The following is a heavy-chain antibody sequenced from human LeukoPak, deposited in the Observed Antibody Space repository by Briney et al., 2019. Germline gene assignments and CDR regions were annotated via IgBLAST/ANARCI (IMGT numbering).Heavy chain of an antibody. J-gene: IGHJ4*02. Sequence: GGSLRLSCAASGFTFSDYYMSWIRQAPGKGLEWISYISNSGGTISYADSVKGRFTISRDNAKNSLDLQINSLRVEDTGVYYCARGPAYYYDSSGYYDYWGQGTLVTVSS. CDR3: ARGPAYYYDSSGYYDY. V-gene: IGHV3-11*01. CDR1: GFTFSDYY. D-gene: IGHD3-22*01. CDR2: ISNSGGTI.